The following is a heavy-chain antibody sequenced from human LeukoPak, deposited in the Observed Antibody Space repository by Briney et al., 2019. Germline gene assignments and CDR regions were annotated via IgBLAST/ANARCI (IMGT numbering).Heavy chain of an antibody. CDR3: ARDRGYSTFGF. CDR1: GFTFSSYW. Sequence: GGSLRLSCAASGFTFSSYWMSWVRQAAGKGLEWVANINQDVSEENFVDSVKGRFTISRDNAKSSLFLQMNSLRAEDTAVYYCARDRGYSTFGFWGQGTLVTVSS. J-gene: IGHJ4*02. V-gene: IGHV3-7*04. D-gene: IGHD4-11*01. CDR2: INQDVSEE.